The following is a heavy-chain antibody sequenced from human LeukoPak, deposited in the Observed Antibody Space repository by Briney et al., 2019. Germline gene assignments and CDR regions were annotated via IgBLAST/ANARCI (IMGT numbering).Heavy chain of an antibody. D-gene: IGHD7-27*01. Sequence: GASVTVSCKVSGDTLTELSMHWVRQAPGKGGERGGGFDPEDGETIYAQKFQGRVTMTEDTSTDTAYMELSSLRSEDTAVYYCATVTWVWGAPNYFDYWGQGTLVTVSS. CDR2: FDPEDGET. J-gene: IGHJ4*02. CDR3: ATVTWVWGAPNYFDY. V-gene: IGHV1-24*01. CDR1: GDTLTELS.